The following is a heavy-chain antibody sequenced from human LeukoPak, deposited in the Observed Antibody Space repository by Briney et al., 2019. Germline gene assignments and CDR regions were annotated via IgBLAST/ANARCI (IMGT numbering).Heavy chain of an antibody. V-gene: IGHV3-30-3*01. D-gene: IGHD1-26*01. Sequence: GGSLRLSCATSGFTFSSYDMSWVRQAPGKGLEWVAVISYDGSNKYYADSVKGRFTISRDNTKNTLYLQMNSLRAEDTAVYYCARAGEVGVVIGGPFDYWGQGTLVTVSS. J-gene: IGHJ4*02. CDR2: ISYDGSNK. CDR3: ARAGEVGVVIGGPFDY. CDR1: GFTFSSYD.